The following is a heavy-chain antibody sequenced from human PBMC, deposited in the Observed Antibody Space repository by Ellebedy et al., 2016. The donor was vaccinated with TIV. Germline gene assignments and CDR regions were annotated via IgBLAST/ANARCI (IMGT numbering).Heavy chain of an antibody. CDR1: RFTFSSYS. CDR2: ITSGQNYI. CDR3: ARAWSGDQNGMDV. Sequence: GESLKISCAASRFTFSSYSMNWVRQAPGKGLEWVSSITSGQNYIYYADSVKGRFTISRDNAKNSLYLQMDSLTAKDTAEYFCARAWSGDQNGMDVWGQGTTVTVSS. V-gene: IGHV3-21*01. J-gene: IGHJ6*02. D-gene: IGHD3-3*01.